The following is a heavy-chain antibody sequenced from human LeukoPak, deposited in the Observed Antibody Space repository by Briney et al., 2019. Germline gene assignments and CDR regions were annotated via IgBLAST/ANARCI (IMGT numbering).Heavy chain of an antibody. Sequence: GGSLRLSCAASGFTFSSYAMHWVRQAPGKGLEWVVVISYDGSNKYYADSVKGRFTISRDNSKNTLYLQMNSLRAEDTAVYYCARAAGPGYCSSTSCYWDYYYYYYMDVWGKGTTVTVSS. CDR3: ARAAGPGYCSSTSCYWDYYYYYYMDV. J-gene: IGHJ6*03. CDR1: GFTFSSYA. D-gene: IGHD2-2*01. CDR2: ISYDGSNK. V-gene: IGHV3-30*01.